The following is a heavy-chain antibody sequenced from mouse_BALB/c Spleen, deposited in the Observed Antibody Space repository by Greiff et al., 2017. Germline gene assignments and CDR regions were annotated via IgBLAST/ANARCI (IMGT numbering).Heavy chain of an antibody. V-gene: IGHV1-14*01. D-gene: IGHD2-4*01. CDR2: INPYNDGT. CDR3: ARGGSTMITTGFAY. CDR1: GYTFTSYV. J-gene: IGHJ3*01. Sequence: QLQESGPELVKPGASVKMSCKASGYTFTSYVMHWVKQKPGQGLEWIGYINPYNDGTKYNEKFKGKATLTSDKSSSTAYMELSSLTSEDSAVYYCARGGSTMITTGFAYWGQGTLVTVSA.